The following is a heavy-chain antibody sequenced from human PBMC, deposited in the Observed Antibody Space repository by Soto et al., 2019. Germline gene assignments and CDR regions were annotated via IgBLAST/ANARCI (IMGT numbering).Heavy chain of an antibody. CDR3: ARIVVVAATRVSDYYYGMDV. J-gene: IGHJ6*02. CDR2: LYYSGST. V-gene: IGHV4-39*01. CDR1: GSSISSSTYY. D-gene: IGHD2-15*01. Sequence: SDTLSLTCTLSGSSISSSTYYWGWICQPPGKKLKRIGSLYYSGSTYYKPTLKSRDTISVDTSKNQFSLKLSSKTAADSAVFYCARIVVVAATRVSDYYYGMDVWGQGTTVT.